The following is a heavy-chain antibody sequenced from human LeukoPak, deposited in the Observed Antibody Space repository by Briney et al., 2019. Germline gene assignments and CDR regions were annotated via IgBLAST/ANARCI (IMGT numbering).Heavy chain of an antibody. CDR1: GYTFTSYG. V-gene: IGHV1-18*01. CDR2: ISAYNGNT. CDR3: AREGNCSSTSCYAAQYYYYYGMDV. Sequence: ASVKVSCKASGYTFTSYGISWVRQAPGQGLEWMGWISAYNGNTNYAQKLQGRVTMTRDTSTSTAYMELRSLRSDDTAVYYCAREGNCSSTSCYAAQYYYYYGMDVWGQGTTVTVSS. J-gene: IGHJ6*02. D-gene: IGHD2-2*01.